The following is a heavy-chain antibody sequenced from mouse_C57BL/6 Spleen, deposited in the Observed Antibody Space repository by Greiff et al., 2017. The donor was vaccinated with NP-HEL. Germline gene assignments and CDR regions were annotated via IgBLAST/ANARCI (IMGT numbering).Heavy chain of an antibody. V-gene: IGHV1-55*01. CDR1: GYTFTSYW. CDR3: ARGATVVSYWYSDV. CDR2: IYPGSGST. D-gene: IGHD1-1*01. J-gene: IGHJ1*03. Sequence: VQLQQPGAELVKPGASVKMSCKASGYTFTSYWITWVKQRPGQGLEWIGDIYPGSGSTNYNEKFKSKATLTVDTSSSTAYMQLSSLTSEDSAVYYCARGATVVSYWYSDVWGTGTTVTVSS.